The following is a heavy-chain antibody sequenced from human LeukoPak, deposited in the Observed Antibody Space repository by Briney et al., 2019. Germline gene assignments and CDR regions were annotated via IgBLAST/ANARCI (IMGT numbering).Heavy chain of an antibody. V-gene: IGHV4-4*07. CDR2: IYTSGST. CDR1: GDSINSYY. D-gene: IGHD2-15*01. Sequence: KPSETLSLTCTVSGDSINSYYWSWIRKSAGKGLEWIGRIYTSGSTNYNPSLKSRVTMSVDTSKNQFSLELNSVTAADTAVYYCARGGEVVAATFDYWGQGTLVTVSS. CDR3: ARGGEVVAATFDY. J-gene: IGHJ4*02.